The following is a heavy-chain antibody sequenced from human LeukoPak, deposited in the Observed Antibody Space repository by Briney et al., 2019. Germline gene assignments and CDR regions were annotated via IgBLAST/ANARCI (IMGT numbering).Heavy chain of an antibody. D-gene: IGHD6-13*01. J-gene: IGHJ3*01. CDR2: ISSSGSTI. CDR1: GFTFSSYA. Sequence: PGGSLRLSCAASGFTFSSYAMSWVRQAPGKGLEWVSYISSSGSTIYYADSVKGRFTISRDNAKNSLYLQMNSLRAEDTAVYYCARDFRGVIAAAGRHHDLWGQGTMVTVSS. CDR3: ARDFRGVIAAAGRHHDL. V-gene: IGHV3-48*04.